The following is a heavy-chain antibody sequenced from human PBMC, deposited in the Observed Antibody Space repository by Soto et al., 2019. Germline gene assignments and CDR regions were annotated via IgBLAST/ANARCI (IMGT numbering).Heavy chain of an antibody. CDR1: GYTFTTYY. CDR2: LIPIFGTT. D-gene: IGHD3-3*01. CDR3: ARDPRTYYDFWSGYYRGGMDV. Sequence: ASVKVSCKASGYTFTTYYMHWVRQAPGLSLEWMGILIPIFGTTTYAQRFQGRVTMTADESTSTAYMELSSLRSEDTAVYYCARDPRTYYDFWSGYYRGGMDVWGQGTTVTVSS. V-gene: IGHV1-46*01. J-gene: IGHJ6*02.